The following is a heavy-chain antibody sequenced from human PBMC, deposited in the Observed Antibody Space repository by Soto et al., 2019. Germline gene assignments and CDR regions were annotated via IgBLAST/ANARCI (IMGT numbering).Heavy chain of an antibody. CDR2: INHSGST. J-gene: IGHJ3*02. D-gene: IGHD2-15*01. CDR1: GGSFSGYY. Sequence: SETLSLTCAVYGGSFSGYYWSWIRQPPGKGLEWIGEINHSGSTNYNPSLKSRVTISVDTSKNKFSLKLSSVTAADTAVYYCARCRPYDAFDIWGQGTMVTVSS. V-gene: IGHV4-34*01. CDR3: ARCRPYDAFDI.